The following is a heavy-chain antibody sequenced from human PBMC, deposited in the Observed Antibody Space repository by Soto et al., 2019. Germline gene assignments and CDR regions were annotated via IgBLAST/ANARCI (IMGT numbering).Heavy chain of an antibody. CDR1: GGTFSSYA. D-gene: IGHD2-21*02. V-gene: IGHV1-69*12. J-gene: IGHJ4*02. CDR2: IIPIFGTA. CDR3: ANNLVYCGGDCYLDY. Sequence: QVQLVQSGAEVKKPGSSVKVSCKASGGTFSSYAISWVRQAPGQGLEWMGGIIPIFGTANYAQKFQGRVTITADESTSTAYMELSRLRSEDTAVYYCANNLVYCGGDCYLDYWGQGTLVTVSS.